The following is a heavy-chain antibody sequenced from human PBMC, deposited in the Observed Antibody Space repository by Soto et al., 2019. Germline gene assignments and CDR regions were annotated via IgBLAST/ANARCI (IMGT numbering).Heavy chain of an antibody. CDR3: AQYGSASPAGWFDP. CDR2: IYWDDDN. J-gene: IGHJ5*02. D-gene: IGHD3-10*01. Sequence: QITLKESGPALVKPTQTLTLTCTFSGFSLSTSGEAVGWIRQPPGEALEWLALIYWDDDNRYNPTLKTRLTITKDASKSQGVLTLSNMDPVDTATYYCAQYGSASPAGWFDPWGQGILFTVSS. V-gene: IGHV2-5*02. CDR1: GFSLSTSGEA.